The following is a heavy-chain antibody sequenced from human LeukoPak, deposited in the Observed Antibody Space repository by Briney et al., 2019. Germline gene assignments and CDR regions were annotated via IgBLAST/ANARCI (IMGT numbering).Heavy chain of an antibody. D-gene: IGHD3-10*01. Sequence: SETLSLTCTVSGGSISAISGGPYYWGWIRQPPGKGLEWIGSGHYSANTYNPSLKSRVTISVDTSKNQFSLKLSSVTAADTAVYYCARGSRSPEGGLLYVYWGQGTLVTVSS. CDR2: GHYSANT. CDR3: ARGSRSPEGGLLYVY. CDR1: GGSISAISGGPYY. V-gene: IGHV4-39*07. J-gene: IGHJ4*02.